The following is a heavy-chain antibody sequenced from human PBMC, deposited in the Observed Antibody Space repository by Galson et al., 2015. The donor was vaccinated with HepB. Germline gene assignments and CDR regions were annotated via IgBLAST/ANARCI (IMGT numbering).Heavy chain of an antibody. Sequence: LRLSCAASGFTFSSYGMHWVRQAPGKGLEWVAVISYDGSNKYYADSVKGRFTISRDNSKNTLYLQMNSLRAEDTAVYYCAKDRASYYMDVWGKGTTVTVSS. D-gene: IGHD3-10*01. V-gene: IGHV3-30*18. CDR2: ISYDGSNK. CDR1: GFTFSSYG. CDR3: AKDRASYYMDV. J-gene: IGHJ6*03.